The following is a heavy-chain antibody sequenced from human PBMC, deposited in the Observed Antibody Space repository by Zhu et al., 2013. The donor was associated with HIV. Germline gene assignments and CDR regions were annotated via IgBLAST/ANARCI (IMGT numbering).Heavy chain of an antibody. CDR1: GYTFTNYG. CDR3: RGGTRWYFDL. V-gene: IGHV1-18*01. Sequence: QVQLVQSGAEVKKPGASVKVSCKASGYTFTNYGITWVRQAPGQGLEWMGWISSYNGNTNYAQMLQGRVTMTRNISNTTAYMELSSLRFEDTAVYGARGGTRWYFDLWGRGTLVTVSS. CDR2: ISSYNGNT. J-gene: IGHJ2*01. D-gene: IGHD1-7*01.